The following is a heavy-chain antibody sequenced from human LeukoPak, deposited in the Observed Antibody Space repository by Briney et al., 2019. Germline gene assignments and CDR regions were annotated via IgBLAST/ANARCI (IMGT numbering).Heavy chain of an antibody. V-gene: IGHV3-23*01. CDR1: GFTFSSYT. CDR3: AKGRTGYIPDD. D-gene: IGHD6-13*01. J-gene: IGHJ4*02. Sequence: GGSLRLSCAASGFTFSSYTMTWVRQAPGTGLEWVSVISGSGGTTNYADSVKGRFTISRDNSKNMLYLQMNSLRAEDTAVYYCAKGRTGYIPDDWGQGTPVTVSS. CDR2: ISGSGGTT.